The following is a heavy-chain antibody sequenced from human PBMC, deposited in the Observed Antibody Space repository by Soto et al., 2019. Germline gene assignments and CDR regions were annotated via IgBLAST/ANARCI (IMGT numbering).Heavy chain of an antibody. V-gene: IGHV1-3*01. CDR2: INAGNGNT. CDR1: GFTSTGYP. J-gene: IGHJ4*02. D-gene: IGHD1-26*01. Sequence: ASVKVSCKASGFTSTGYPIHWVRQVPGHRLEWMGWINAGNGNTKYSQRFQGRVTISRDTSASAADMELSSLTSEDTAVYYCASRPGLQWGLLDYWGQGSLVTGSS. CDR3: ASRPGLQWGLLDY.